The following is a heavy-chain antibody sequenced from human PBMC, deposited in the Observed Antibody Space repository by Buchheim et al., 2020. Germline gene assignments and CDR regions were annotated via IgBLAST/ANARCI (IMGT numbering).Heavy chain of an antibody. CDR3: ARDGGYGDYDYYYYGMDV. V-gene: IGHV3-48*01. CDR2: ISSSSSTI. CDR1: GFTFSSYS. D-gene: IGHD4-17*01. Sequence: EVQLVESGGGLVQPGGSLRLSCAASGFTFSSYSMNWVRQAPGKGLEWVSYISSSSSTIYYADSVKGRFTISRDNAKNSLYLQMSSLRAEDTAVYYCARDGGYGDYDYYYYGMDVWGQGTT. J-gene: IGHJ6*02.